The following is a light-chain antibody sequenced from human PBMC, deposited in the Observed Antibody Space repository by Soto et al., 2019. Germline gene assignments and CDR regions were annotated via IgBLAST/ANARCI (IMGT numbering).Light chain of an antibody. CDR2: GAS. V-gene: IGKV3-20*01. J-gene: IGKJ4*01. CDR3: QQDGSSPLT. Sequence: EIVLTQSPGTLSLSPGERASLSCRASQSVSSSYLAWYQQKPGQATRLLIFGASSRATGLPDRFSGSGSGKDFTLTISRLEPEDFAVYYCQQDGSSPLTFGGGTKVEIK. CDR1: QSVSSSY.